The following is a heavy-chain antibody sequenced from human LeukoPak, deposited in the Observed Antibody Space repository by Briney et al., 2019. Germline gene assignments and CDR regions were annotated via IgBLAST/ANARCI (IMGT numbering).Heavy chain of an antibody. D-gene: IGHD3-3*01. CDR2: SFYSGYT. CDR1: GGSISSRSHY. CDR3: ARHPTDYGFWSTYMEAFDI. V-gene: IGHV4-39*01. Sequence: SETLSLTCTVSGGSISSRSHYWGWIRQPPGTGLEWIGTSFYSGYTYYNPSLKSRVTISVDTSKTQFSLKLTSVTAADTAVYYCARHPTDYGFWSTYMEAFDIWGQGTRVTVSS. J-gene: IGHJ3*02.